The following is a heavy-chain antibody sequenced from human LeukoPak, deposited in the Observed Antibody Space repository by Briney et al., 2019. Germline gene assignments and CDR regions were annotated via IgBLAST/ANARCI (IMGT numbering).Heavy chain of an antibody. Sequence: TPGGSLRLSCAASGFTFSNAWMSWVRQAPGKGLEWVGRIKSKTDGGTTDYAAPVKGRFTISRDDSKNTLYLQMDSLKTEDTAVYYCTTAIMTTVTHGAFDIWGQGTIVTVSS. CDR2: IKSKTDGGTT. V-gene: IGHV3-15*01. CDR1: GFTFSNAW. CDR3: TTAIMTTVTHGAFDI. D-gene: IGHD4-17*01. J-gene: IGHJ3*02.